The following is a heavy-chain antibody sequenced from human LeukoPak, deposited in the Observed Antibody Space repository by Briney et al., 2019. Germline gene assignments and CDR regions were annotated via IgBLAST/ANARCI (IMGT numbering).Heavy chain of an antibody. CDR3: ARDCGGGSCYGPYDAFDL. Sequence: GGSLRLSCVASGFTFSSYEMNWVRQAPGKGLEWVSYISSSGSTIYYADSVKGRFTISRDNAKNSLYLQMNSLRAEDTAVYYCARDCGGGSCYGPYDAFDLWGQGTMVTVSS. CDR1: GFTFSSYE. D-gene: IGHD2-15*01. CDR2: ISSSGSTI. V-gene: IGHV3-48*03. J-gene: IGHJ3*01.